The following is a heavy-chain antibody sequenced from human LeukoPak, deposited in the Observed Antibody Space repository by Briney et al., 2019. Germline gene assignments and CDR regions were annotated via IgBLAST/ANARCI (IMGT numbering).Heavy chain of an antibody. D-gene: IGHD5-18*01. J-gene: IGHJ4*02. Sequence: YPAETLTLTCTVSGGTISSDSYYWGRIPPPPGKGLEWIGSIYYSGSTYYNPFLKSRVTISVDTSKNQFCLKLRSVTAADRAVYYCARRKLWAFDYWGQGTLVTVSS. CDR2: IYYSGST. CDR3: ARRKLWAFDY. V-gene: IGHV4-39*01. CDR1: GGTISSDSYY.